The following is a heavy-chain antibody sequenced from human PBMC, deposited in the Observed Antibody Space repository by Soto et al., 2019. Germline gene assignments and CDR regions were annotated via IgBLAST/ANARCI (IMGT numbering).Heavy chain of an antibody. D-gene: IGHD5-18*01. Sequence: GGSLRLSCAASGFTFSGYAMSWVRQAPGKGLEWVSAISGSGGSTYYADSVKGRFTISRDNSKNTLYLQMNSLRAEDTAVYYCAKDRIRGYSYGFAAFDIWGQGTMVTVSS. J-gene: IGHJ3*02. V-gene: IGHV3-23*01. CDR2: ISGSGGST. CDR1: GFTFSGYA. CDR3: AKDRIRGYSYGFAAFDI.